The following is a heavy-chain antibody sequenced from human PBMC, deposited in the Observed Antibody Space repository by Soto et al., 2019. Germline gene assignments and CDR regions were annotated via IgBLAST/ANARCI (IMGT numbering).Heavy chain of an antibody. D-gene: IGHD2-2*01. J-gene: IGHJ5*02. V-gene: IGHV1-69*13. Sequence: SVKVSCKASGGTFSSYAISWVRQAPGQGLEWMGGIIPIFGTANYAQKFQGRVTITADESTSTAYMELSSLRSEDTAVYYCARDRPVGNWFDPWGQGTLVTVSS. CDR2: IIPIFGTA. CDR1: GGTFSSYA. CDR3: ARDRPVGNWFDP.